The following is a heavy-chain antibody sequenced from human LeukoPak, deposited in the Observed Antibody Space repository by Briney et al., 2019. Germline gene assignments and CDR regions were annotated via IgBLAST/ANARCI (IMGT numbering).Heavy chain of an antibody. Sequence: SETLSLTCAVYGGSFSGYYWSWIRQPPGKGLEWIGEINHSGSTNYNPPLKSRVTISVDTSKNQFSLKLSSVTAADTAVYYCARSIVVVVAATYFDYWGQGTLVTVSS. D-gene: IGHD2-15*01. CDR3: ARSIVVVVAATYFDY. CDR1: GGSFSGYY. V-gene: IGHV4-34*01. J-gene: IGHJ4*02. CDR2: INHSGST.